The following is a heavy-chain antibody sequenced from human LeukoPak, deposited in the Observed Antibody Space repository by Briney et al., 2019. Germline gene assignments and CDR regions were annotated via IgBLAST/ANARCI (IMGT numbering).Heavy chain of an antibody. CDR1: GFTFSSYA. J-gene: IGHJ4*02. D-gene: IGHD3-10*01. Sequence: GGSLRLSCAASGFTFSSYAMSWVRQAPGKGLGWVSAISGSGGSTYYADSVKGRFTISRDNSKNTLYLQMNSLRAEDTAVYYCAKALRITMVRGVISDRGYWGQGTLVTVSS. V-gene: IGHV3-23*01. CDR3: AKALRITMVRGVISDRGY. CDR2: ISGSGGST.